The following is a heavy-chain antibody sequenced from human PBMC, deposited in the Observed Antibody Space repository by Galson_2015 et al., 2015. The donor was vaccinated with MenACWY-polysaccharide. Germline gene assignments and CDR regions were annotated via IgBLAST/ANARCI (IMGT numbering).Heavy chain of an antibody. CDR2: ISGGGGTT. CDR1: GFTFSSYG. CDR3: AKGASGSYYPFDY. D-gene: IGHD3-10*01. J-gene: IGHJ4*01. Sequence: SLRLSCAASGFTFSSYGMSWARQAPGKGLEWVSIISGGGGTTYYADSVKGRFTISRDNSKDTLYLKMNSLRAEDTAIYYCAKGASGSYYPFDYWGHGTLVTVSS. V-gene: IGHV3-23*01.